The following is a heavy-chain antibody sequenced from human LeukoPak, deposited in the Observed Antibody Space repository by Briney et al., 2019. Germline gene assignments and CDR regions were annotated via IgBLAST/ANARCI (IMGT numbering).Heavy chain of an antibody. D-gene: IGHD1-26*01. V-gene: IGHV4-59*01. CDR2: IFYSGST. Sequence: PSETLSLTCTVSGDSISSYYWSWIRQPPGEGLQWIGYIFYSGSTNYNASLRSRVAISVDTSKNQFSLRLTSFTAADTAVYYCAGRSARYFDHWGQGALVTVSS. CDR3: AGRSARYFDH. CDR1: GDSISSYY. J-gene: IGHJ4*02.